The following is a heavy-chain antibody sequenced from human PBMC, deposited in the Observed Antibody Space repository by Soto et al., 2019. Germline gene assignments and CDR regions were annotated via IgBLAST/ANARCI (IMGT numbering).Heavy chain of an antibody. V-gene: IGHV3-33*01. CDR1: GFTFSSYG. CDR3: ARGWYCGGDRYEWYFDL. D-gene: IGHD2-21*02. CDR2: IWYDGSNK. J-gene: IGHJ2*01. Sequence: QVQLVESGGGVVQSGMSLRLSCAASGFTFSSYGMHWVLQAPVKGLDWVAVIWYDGSNKYYADSVKGRFTISRANSKNPLSMQMNSLRAEDTAVYYCARGWYCGGDRYEWYFDLWGRGTLLTVSS.